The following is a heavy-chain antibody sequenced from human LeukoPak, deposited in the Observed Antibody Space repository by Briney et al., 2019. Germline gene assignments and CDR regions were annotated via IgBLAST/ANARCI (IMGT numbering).Heavy chain of an antibody. D-gene: IGHD3-22*01. CDR2: IRSKAYGGTT. Sequence: PGGSLRLSCAASGLSFISAWLTWVRLAPGKGLEWVGRIRSKAYGGTTDYAEPVKGRFVISRDDSENTVYLQMNSLKTEDTGDYYCTSVGVYYYAHCGQGTRVTVSS. J-gene: IGHJ4*02. CDR1: GLSFISAW. V-gene: IGHV3-15*01. CDR3: TSVGVYYYAH.